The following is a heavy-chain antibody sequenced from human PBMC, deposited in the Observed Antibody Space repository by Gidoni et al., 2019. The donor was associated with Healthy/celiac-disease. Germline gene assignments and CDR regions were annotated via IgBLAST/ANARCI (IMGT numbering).Heavy chain of an antibody. D-gene: IGHD3-22*01. CDR2: IIPIFGTA. J-gene: IGHJ3*02. Sequence: QVQLVQSGAEVKKPGSSVKVSCKASGGPFSSYAISWVRQAPGQGLEWMGGIIPIFGTANYAQKFQGRVTITADESTSTAYMELSSLRSEDTAVYYCARDWHYYDSSGLMGAFDIWGQGTMVTVSS. CDR1: GGPFSSYA. CDR3: ARDWHYYDSSGLMGAFDI. V-gene: IGHV1-69*01.